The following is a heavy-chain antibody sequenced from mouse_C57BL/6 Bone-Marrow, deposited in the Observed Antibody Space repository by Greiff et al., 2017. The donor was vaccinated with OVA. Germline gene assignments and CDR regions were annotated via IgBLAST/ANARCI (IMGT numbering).Heavy chain of an antibody. J-gene: IGHJ3*01. CDR2: IYPGDGDT. D-gene: IGHD1-1*01. CDR1: GYAFSSYW. Sequence: QVQLQQSGAELVKPGASVKISCKASGYAFSSYWMNWVKQRPGKGLEWIGQIYPGDGDTNYNGKFKGKATLTADKSSSTAYMQLSSLTSEDSAVYFCARGDYYGSPLAYWGQGTLVTVSA. V-gene: IGHV1-80*01. CDR3: ARGDYYGSPLAY.